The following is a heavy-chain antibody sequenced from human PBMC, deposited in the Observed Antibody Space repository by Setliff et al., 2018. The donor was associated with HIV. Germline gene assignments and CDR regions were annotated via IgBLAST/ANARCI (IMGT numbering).Heavy chain of an antibody. V-gene: IGHV4-39*07. CDR1: GDSISSTTFY. CDR3: ARGVLITKRVTQTGGYYYYTDV. D-gene: IGHD2-21*02. J-gene: IGHJ6*03. CDR2: INYSGAT. Sequence: SETLSLTCTVSGDSISSTTFYWVWIRQPPGKGLEWIGIINYSGATYYNPSLKSRVTISVATSKNQFSLRLSSVTAADTAVYYCARGVLITKRVTQTGGYYYYTDVWGKGTTVTVSS.